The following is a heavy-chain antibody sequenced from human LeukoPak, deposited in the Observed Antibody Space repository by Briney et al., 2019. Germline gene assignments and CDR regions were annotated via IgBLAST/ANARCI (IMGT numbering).Heavy chain of an antibody. CDR3: ARGGAWSSFDY. D-gene: IGHD6-19*01. J-gene: IGHJ4*02. CDR1: GITVSGNS. V-gene: IGHV3-66*01. Sequence: PGGSLRLSCAGSGITVSGNSMSWVRQAPGEGLEWVSVIYTGGATDYAGSVKGRFTISRDNSKNTLYLQMNSLRPEDTAVYYCARGGAWSSFDYWGQGTLVTVSS. CDR2: IYTGGAT.